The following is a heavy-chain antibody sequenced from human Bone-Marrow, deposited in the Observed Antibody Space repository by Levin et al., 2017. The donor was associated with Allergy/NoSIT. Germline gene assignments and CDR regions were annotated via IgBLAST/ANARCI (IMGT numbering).Heavy chain of an antibody. V-gene: IGHV5-51*01. CDR3: ARSGYDILTGYYFDY. J-gene: IGHJ4*02. CDR2: IYPGDSDT. CDR1: GYSFTSYW. Sequence: GESLKISCKGSGYSFTSYWIGWVRQMPGKGLEWMGIIYPGDSDTRYSPSFQGQVTISADKSISTAYLQWSSLKASDTAMYYCARSGYDILTGYYFDYWGQGTLVTVSS. D-gene: IGHD3-9*01.